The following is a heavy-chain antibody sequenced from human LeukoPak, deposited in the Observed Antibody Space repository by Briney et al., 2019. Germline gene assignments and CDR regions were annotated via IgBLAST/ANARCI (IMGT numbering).Heavy chain of an antibody. V-gene: IGHV4-61*08. CDR3: ARGGNYWPQWWFDP. CDR1: GVSISGSGHY. CDR2: IYYTGST. Sequence: SETLSLTCAVSGVSISGSGHYWGWIRQPPGKGLEWIGYIYYTGSTSYNPSLKSRVTMSLDASKNQFSLELNSVTPADTAVYYCARGGNYWPQWWFDPWGRGTLVSVSS. D-gene: IGHD1-26*01. J-gene: IGHJ5*02.